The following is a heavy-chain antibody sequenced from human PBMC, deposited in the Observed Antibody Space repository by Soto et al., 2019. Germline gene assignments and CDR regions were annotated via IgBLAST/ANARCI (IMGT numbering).Heavy chain of an antibody. J-gene: IGHJ3*02. CDR3: ASVPTMGYCSGGSCYGAFDI. CDR2: ISSSGSTI. V-gene: IGHV3-11*01. D-gene: IGHD2-15*01. Sequence: QVQLVESGGGLVKPGGSLRLSCAASGFTFSDYYMSWIRQAPGKGLEWVSYISSSGSTIYYADSVKGRFTISRDNAKNSLYLQMNSLRAEDTAVYYCASVPTMGYCSGGSCYGAFDIWGQGTMVTVSS. CDR1: GFTFSDYY.